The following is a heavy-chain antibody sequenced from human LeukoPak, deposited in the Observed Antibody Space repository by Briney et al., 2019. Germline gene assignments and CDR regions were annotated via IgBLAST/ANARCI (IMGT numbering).Heavy chain of an antibody. V-gene: IGHV4-59*01. CDR3: AACSYYYDSSGYYPW. D-gene: IGHD3-22*01. Sequence: SETLSLTCAVSGGSISDYYWSWIRQPPGKGLEWIGYIYYSGSSNYNPSLKSRVTISVDSSKNQFSLRLTSVTAADTAVYYCAACSYYYDSSGYYPWWGQGTLVTVSS. CDR2: IYYSGSS. J-gene: IGHJ4*02. CDR1: GGSISDYY.